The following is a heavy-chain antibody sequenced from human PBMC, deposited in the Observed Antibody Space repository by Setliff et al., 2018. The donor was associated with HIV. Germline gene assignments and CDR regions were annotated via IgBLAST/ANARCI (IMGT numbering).Heavy chain of an antibody. Sequence: SETLSLTCDVSGYLISGGFYWGWIRQPPGKGLEWIGNIYNSGSTYYNPSLKRRVTISLDRSKTQFSLQLSFVTAADTAVYYCAKGAGFYGDYTFDYWGQGNLVTVSS. CDR3: AKGAGFYGDYTFDY. V-gene: IGHV4-38-2*01. D-gene: IGHD4-17*01. J-gene: IGHJ4*02. CDR2: IYNSGST. CDR1: GYLISGGFY.